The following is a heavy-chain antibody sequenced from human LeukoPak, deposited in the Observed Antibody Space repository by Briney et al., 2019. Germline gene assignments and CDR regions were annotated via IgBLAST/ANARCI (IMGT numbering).Heavy chain of an antibody. CDR3: ARGPTMKMDV. CDR2: MNSRSSSK. D-gene: IGHD3-22*01. Sequence: GGSLRLSCAASGFTFSNYSMNWVRQAPGKGLEWVSSMNSRSSSKYYADSVKGRFTISRDNAKNSLYLQMNSLRAEDTAVYYCARGPTMKMDVWGKGTTVTVSS. CDR1: GFTFSNYS. V-gene: IGHV3-21*01. J-gene: IGHJ6*04.